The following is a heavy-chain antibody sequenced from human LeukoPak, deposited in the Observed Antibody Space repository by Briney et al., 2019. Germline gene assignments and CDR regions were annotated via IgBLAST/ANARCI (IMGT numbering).Heavy chain of an antibody. D-gene: IGHD2-21*02. V-gene: IGHV4-39*01. CDR3: AAAESYCGGDCSTNWYFGL. CDR1: GGSISRSKYN. J-gene: IGHJ2*01. Sequence: SETLSLTCTVSGGSISRSKYNWGWIRQPPGKGLEWIGNIYYTGNTYYSPSLKSRVTVSVGTSENQFYLRLSSVNPADTAVYFCAAAESYCGGDCSTNWYFGLWGRGTLVTVSS. CDR2: IYYTGNT.